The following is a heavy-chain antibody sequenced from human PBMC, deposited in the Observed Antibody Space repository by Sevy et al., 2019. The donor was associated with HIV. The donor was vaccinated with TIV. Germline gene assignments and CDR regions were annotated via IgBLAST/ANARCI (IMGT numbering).Heavy chain of an antibody. Sequence: GGSLRLSCAASGFAVSTYYMSWVRQAPGRGLEWVSVIYSSDATYYADSVKGRFTISRDNSRNTLYLQMSSLRAEDTAIYYCVRAPPHNWNSKDFDYWGQGTLVTVSS. CDR1: GFAVSTYY. CDR2: IYSSDAT. D-gene: IGHD1-7*01. J-gene: IGHJ4*02. V-gene: IGHV3-66*01. CDR3: VRAPPHNWNSKDFDY.